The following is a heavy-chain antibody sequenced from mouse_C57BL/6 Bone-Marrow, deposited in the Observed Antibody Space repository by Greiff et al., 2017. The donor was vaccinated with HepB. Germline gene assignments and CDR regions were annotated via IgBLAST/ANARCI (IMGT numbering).Heavy chain of an antibody. CDR1: GYTFTSYW. Sequence: VKLQQPGAELVRPGTSVKLSCKASGYTFTSYWMHWVKQRPGQGLEWIGVIDPSDSYTNYNQKFKGKATLTVDTSSSTAYMQLSSLTSEDSAVYYCARGRYYGSPWFAYWGQGTRVTVSA. V-gene: IGHV1-59*01. D-gene: IGHD1-1*01. J-gene: IGHJ3*01. CDR3: ARGRYYGSPWFAY. CDR2: IDPSDSYT.